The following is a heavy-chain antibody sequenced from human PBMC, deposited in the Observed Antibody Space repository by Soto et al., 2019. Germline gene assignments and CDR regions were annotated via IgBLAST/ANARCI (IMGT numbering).Heavy chain of an antibody. V-gene: IGHV3-7*01. CDR1: RFTFSDHW. CDR3: TRGHYGSAL. D-gene: IGHD4-17*01. J-gene: IGHJ4*02. Sequence: PGGSLRLSCVVPRFTFSDHWMNWVRQAPGKGLEWVANIKHDGSEEYYVDSVKGRFTISRDNAKNSLYLQMNSLRAEDTAVYYCTRGHYGSALGGRGTLVTVSS. CDR2: IKHDGSEE.